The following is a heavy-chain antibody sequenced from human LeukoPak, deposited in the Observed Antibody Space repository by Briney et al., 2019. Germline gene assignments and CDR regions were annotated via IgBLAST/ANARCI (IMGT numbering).Heavy chain of an antibody. CDR2: IYYSGNT. CDR1: GGSISSGEYY. D-gene: IGHD6-13*01. V-gene: IGHV4-31*03. Sequence: ASQTLSLTCTVSGGSISSGEYYWHWIRQHPGKGLEWIGYIYYSGNTYYNPSLKSRVTISVDTSKNQFSLKLSSVTAADTAVYHCARGTFFGRQQLVLGGGVDYWGQGTLVTVSS. J-gene: IGHJ4*02. CDR3: ARGTFFGRQQLVLGGGVDY.